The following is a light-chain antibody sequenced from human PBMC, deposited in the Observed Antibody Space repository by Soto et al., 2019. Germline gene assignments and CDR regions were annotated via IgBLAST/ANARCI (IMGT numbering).Light chain of an antibody. CDR3: QQLSSYPIT. CDR2: TAA. CDR1: PGISSY. V-gene: IGKV1-9*01. J-gene: IGKJ5*01. Sequence: IQLIQSPSSLSASVGDRVTITCRATPGISSYLAWYQKKPGKAPKLLIYTAATLQSGVPSRFSGGGSGTVFTLTISSLQPEDFASYYCQQLSSYPITFGQGTRLDIK.